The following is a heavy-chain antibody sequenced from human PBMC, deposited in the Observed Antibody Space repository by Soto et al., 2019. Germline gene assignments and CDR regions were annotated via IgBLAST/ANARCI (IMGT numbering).Heavy chain of an antibody. J-gene: IGHJ4*01. D-gene: IGHD1-1*01. CDR3: ARDNNPGLFDY. Sequence: PSETLSLTCAVYGGSFIGYSWTWIRQPPGTGLEWIGEINHTGSTNYNPSLKSRVTISVDASKNQFSLKLTSVTAADTAVYYCARDNNPGLFDYWGQGTLVIVSS. V-gene: IGHV4-34*01. CDR1: GGSFIGYS. CDR2: INHTGST.